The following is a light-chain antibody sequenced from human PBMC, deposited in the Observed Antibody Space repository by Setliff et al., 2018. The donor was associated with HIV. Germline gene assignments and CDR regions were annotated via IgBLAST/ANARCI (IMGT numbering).Light chain of an antibody. V-gene: IGKV1-39*01. J-gene: IGKJ1*01. CDR2: AAS. CDR3: QQSYSTPRT. CDR1: QSVSNS. Sequence: DIQMTQSPSSLSASVGDRVTITCRASQSVSNSLNWYQQKPGKAPKLLIYAASNLKSGVPSRFSGSGSGTEFTLTVSSLQPEDFATYFCQQSYSTPRTFGQGTKVDIK.